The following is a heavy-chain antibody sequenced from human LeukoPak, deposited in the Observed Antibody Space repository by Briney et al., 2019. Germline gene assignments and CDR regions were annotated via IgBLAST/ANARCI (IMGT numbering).Heavy chain of an antibody. Sequence: PGGSLRLSCAASGFTFSSYWMSWVRQAPGKGLEWVANIKQDGSEKYYVGSVKGRFTISRDNAKNSLYLQMNSLRAEDTAVYYCAREVGYCSSTSCYNWFDPWGQGTLVTVSS. V-gene: IGHV3-7*01. CDR1: GFTFSSYW. D-gene: IGHD2-2*01. CDR2: IKQDGSEK. CDR3: AREVGYCSSTSCYNWFDP. J-gene: IGHJ5*02.